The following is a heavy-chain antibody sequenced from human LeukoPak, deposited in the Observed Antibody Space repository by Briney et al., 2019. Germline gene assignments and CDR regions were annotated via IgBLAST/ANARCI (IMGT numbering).Heavy chain of an antibody. CDR3: ARPRYCSSTSCYPFDY. D-gene: IGHD2-2*01. CDR1: GYTFTSYA. J-gene: IGHJ4*02. V-gene: IGHV7-4-1*02. Sequence: GASVKVSCKASGYTFTSYAMNWVRQAPGQGLEWMGWFNTNTGNPTYAQGFTGRFVFSLDTSVSTAYLQISSLKAEDTAVYYCARPRYCSSTSCYPFDYWGQGTLVTVSS. CDR2: FNTNTGNP.